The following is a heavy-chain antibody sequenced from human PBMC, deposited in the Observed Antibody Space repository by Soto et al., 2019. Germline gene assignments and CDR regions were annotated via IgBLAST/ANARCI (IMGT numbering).Heavy chain of an antibody. CDR2: IIPIPGTA. CDR1: GGTFSSYA. V-gene: IGHV1-69*01. D-gene: IGHD2-2*01. J-gene: IGHJ6*02. Sequence: QVQLVQSGAEVKKPGSSVKVSCKASGGTFSSYAISWVRQAPGQGLEWMGGIIPIPGTANYAQKFQGRVTITADESTSTAYMELSSLRSEDTAVYYCARSQGSSTSLEIYYYYYYGMDVWGQGTTVTCSS. CDR3: ARSQGSSTSLEIYYYYYYGMDV.